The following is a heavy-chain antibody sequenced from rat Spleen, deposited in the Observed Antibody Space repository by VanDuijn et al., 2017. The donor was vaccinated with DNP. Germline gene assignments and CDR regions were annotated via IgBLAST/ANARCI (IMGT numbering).Heavy chain of an antibody. CDR3: ARWTYYFDY. CDR1: GYSIASNY. V-gene: IGHV3-1*01. CDR2: ISYSGST. J-gene: IGHJ2*01. Sequence: EVQLQESGPGLVKPSQSLSLTCSVTGYSIASNYWAWIRKFPGNKMEWIGHISYSGSTTYNPSLEGRISITRDTSKNHFFLQLNSVTTEDTATYYCARWTYYFDYWGQGVMVTVSS.